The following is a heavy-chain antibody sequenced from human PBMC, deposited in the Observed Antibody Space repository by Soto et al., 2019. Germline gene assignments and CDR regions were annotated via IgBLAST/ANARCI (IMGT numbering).Heavy chain of an antibody. V-gene: IGHV3-23*01. D-gene: IGHD4-17*01. Sequence: EVQLLESGGGLVQPGGSLRLSCTTSGFTFSRHAMTWVRQAPGRGLQWVSSISNSDDSTYYAASVKGRFTISRDISRSTLYLQMDSLRAADTAVYYCAKGYGDSDSWGQGTQVTVSS. CDR2: ISNSDDST. J-gene: IGHJ4*02. CDR3: AKGYGDSDS. CDR1: GFTFSRHA.